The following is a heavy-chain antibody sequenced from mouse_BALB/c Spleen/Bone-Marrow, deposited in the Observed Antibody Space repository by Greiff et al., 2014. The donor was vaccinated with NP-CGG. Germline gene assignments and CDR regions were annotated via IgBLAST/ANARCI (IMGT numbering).Heavy chain of an antibody. CDR2: IDPANGNT. Sequence: VHVKQSGAELVKPGASVKLSCTASGFNIKDTYMHWVKQRPEQGLEWIGRIDPANGNTKYDPKFQGKATITADTSSNTAYLQLSSLTSEDTAVYYCAAYYYGSSYGSAYWGQGTLVTVSA. D-gene: IGHD1-1*01. J-gene: IGHJ3*01. V-gene: IGHV14-3*02. CDR3: AAYYYGSSYGSAY. CDR1: GFNIKDTY.